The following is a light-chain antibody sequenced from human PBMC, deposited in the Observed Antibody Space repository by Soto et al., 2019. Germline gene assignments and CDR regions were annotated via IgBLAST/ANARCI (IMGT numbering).Light chain of an antibody. J-gene: IGKJ1*01. Sequence: EIVLTQSPGTLSLSPGERATLSCRASQSVSSSYLAWYQQKPGQAPRLLIYGASSRATGIPDRSSGSGSGTDFTLTISRLEPEDFAIYYCQHYGSSPRTFGHGTKVDIK. V-gene: IGKV3-20*01. CDR1: QSVSSSY. CDR2: GAS. CDR3: QHYGSSPRT.